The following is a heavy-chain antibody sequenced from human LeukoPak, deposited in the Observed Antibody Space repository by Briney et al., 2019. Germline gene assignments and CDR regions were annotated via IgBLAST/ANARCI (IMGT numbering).Heavy chain of an antibody. V-gene: IGHV3-23*01. Sequence: GSLRLSCAASGFTFSSYWMHWVRQAPGKGLEWVSIISGRGTTTYYADSVKGHFTISRDNPKNTLYLHMSSLRAEDTAVYYCAKRVGAWIQLWSPHDAFDIWGQGTLVTVSS. CDR1: GFTFSSYW. D-gene: IGHD5-18*01. CDR3: AKRVGAWIQLWSPHDAFDI. J-gene: IGHJ3*02. CDR2: ISGRGTTT.